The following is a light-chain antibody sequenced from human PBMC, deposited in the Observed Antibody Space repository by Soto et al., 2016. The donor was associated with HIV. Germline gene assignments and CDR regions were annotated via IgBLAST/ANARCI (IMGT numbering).Light chain of an antibody. V-gene: IGKV1-6*01. CDR1: QGIRND. CDR2: AAF. Sequence: AIQMIQSPSSLSASVGDRVTITCRASQGIRNDLSWYQQKPGKAPKLLIYAAFSLQSGVPSRFSGSGSGTDFTLTISSQQPEDFATYYCLQDYNYPHTFGQGTKLEIK. CDR3: LQDYNYPHT. J-gene: IGKJ2*01.